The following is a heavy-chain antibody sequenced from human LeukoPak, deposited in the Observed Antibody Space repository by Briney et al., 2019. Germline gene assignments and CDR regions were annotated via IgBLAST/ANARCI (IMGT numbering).Heavy chain of an antibody. CDR2: ISGSGGST. V-gene: IGHV3-23*01. CDR3: ARDILTGYWFDP. J-gene: IGHJ5*02. D-gene: IGHD3-9*01. Sequence: PGGSLRLSCAASRFTFSSYAMSWVRQAPGKGLEWVSAISGSGGSTYYADSVKGRFTISRDNAKNSLYLQMNSLRAEDTAVYYCARDILTGYWFDPWGQGTLVTVSS. CDR1: RFTFSSYA.